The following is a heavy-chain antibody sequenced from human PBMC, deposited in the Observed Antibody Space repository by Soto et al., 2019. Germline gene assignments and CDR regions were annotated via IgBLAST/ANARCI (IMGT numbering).Heavy chain of an antibody. V-gene: IGHV3-66*01. Sequence: VLRWGSLRLSCAASGFTVSSNYMGWVRQAPGKGLEWVSVIYSGGSTYYADSVKGRFTISRDNSKNTLYLQMNSLIVEDTAVYYCARDNSDSGGYYYFDYWGQGTLVTVSS. CDR3: ARDNSDSGGYYYFDY. CDR2: IYSGGST. J-gene: IGHJ4*02. D-gene: IGHD3-22*01. CDR1: GFTVSSNY.